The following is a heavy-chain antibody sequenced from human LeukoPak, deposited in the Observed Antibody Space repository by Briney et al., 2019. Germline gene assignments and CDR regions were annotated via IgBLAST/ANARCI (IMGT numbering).Heavy chain of an antibody. CDR1: GLTFRTYS. Sequence: GGSLRLSCAASGLTFRTYSMNWVRQAPGKGLEWVSYISSSGSTIYYADSVKGRFTISRDNAKNSLYLQMNSLRAEDTAVYYCARSPRGYSFYFDYWGQGTLVTVSS. D-gene: IGHD3-22*01. J-gene: IGHJ4*02. V-gene: IGHV3-48*04. CDR3: ARSPRGYSFYFDY. CDR2: ISSSGSTI.